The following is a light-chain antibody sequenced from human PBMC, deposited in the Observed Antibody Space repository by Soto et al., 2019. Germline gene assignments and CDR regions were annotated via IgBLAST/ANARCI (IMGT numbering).Light chain of an antibody. V-gene: IGKV3-15*01. CDR3: QQYFETPWT. J-gene: IGKJ1*01. CDR2: GAS. Sequence: EIVMTQSPASLSVSPGEGAALSCRASQSIATNVAWYQQKPGEAPRLLVYGASTRATGIPARFSGSGSGTEFTLTISSLQSEDVAVYYCQQYFETPWTFGQGTKLEIK. CDR1: QSIATN.